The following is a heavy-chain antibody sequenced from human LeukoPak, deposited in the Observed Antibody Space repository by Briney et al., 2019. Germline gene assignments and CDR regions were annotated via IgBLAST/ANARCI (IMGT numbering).Heavy chain of an antibody. J-gene: IGHJ4*02. V-gene: IGHV4-38-2*02. Sequence: SETLSLTCAVSGYSISSGYYWGWIRQPPGKGLEWIGSIYHSGSTYYNPSLKSRVTISVDTSKNQFSPKLSSVTAADTAVYYCARDRAAAGSVDYWGQGTLVTVSS. CDR3: ARDRAAAGSVDY. CDR2: IYHSGST. CDR1: GYSISSGYY. D-gene: IGHD6-13*01.